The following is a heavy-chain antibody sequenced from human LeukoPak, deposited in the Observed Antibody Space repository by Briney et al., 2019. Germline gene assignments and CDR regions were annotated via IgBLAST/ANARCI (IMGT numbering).Heavy chain of an antibody. CDR1: GFTFDDYA. D-gene: IGHD1-26*01. Sequence: GGSLRLSCAASGFTFDDYAMPWVRQAPGKGLEWVSGISWNSGSIGYADSVKGRFTISRDNAKNSLYLQMNSLRAEDTAVYYCASSIVGATIEYDYWGQGTLVTVSS. J-gene: IGHJ4*02. CDR3: ASSIVGATIEYDY. CDR2: ISWNSGSI. V-gene: IGHV3-9*01.